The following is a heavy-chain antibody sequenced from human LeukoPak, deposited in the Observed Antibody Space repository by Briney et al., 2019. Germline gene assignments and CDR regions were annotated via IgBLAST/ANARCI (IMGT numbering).Heavy chain of an antibody. CDR2: IYYSGST. CDR3: ARAQYDHRLLIPF. D-gene: IGHD2-21*01. CDR1: GGSISSSSYY. J-gene: IGHJ4*02. V-gene: IGHV4-39*02. Sequence: SETLSLTCTVSGGSISSSSYYWGWIRQPPGKGLEWIGSIYYSGSTYYNPSLKSRVSISVDTSKKHFSLRLSSVTAADTAVYYCARAQYDHRLLIPFWGQGTLVTVSP.